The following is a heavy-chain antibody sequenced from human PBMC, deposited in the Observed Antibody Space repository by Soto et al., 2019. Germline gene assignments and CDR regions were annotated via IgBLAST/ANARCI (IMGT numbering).Heavy chain of an antibody. CDR3: ARASIAARGYYYGMDV. J-gene: IGHJ6*02. V-gene: IGHV1-69*13. Sequence: SVKVSCKASGGTFSSYAISWVRQAPGQGLEWMGGIIPIVGTANYAQKYQGRVTITADESTSTAYMELSSLRSEDTAVYYCARASIAARGYYYGMDVWGQGTTVTVSS. CDR2: IIPIVGTA. D-gene: IGHD6-6*01. CDR1: GGTFSSYA.